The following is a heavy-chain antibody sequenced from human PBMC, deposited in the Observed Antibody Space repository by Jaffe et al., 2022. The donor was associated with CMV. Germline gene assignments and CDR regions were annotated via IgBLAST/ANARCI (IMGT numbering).Heavy chain of an antibody. CDR2: IRSELDGGTT. CDR3: ATEAMWIQIWSKPDV. D-gene: IGHD5-18*01. V-gene: IGHV3-15*05. J-gene: IGHJ6*02. Sequence: EVQLVQSGGGLVEPGGSLRLSCAASGFTLKNAWMTWVRQAPGKGLEWVGRIRSELDGGTTDCAAPVKGRFNISRDDSNNMVYLQMNSLKIEDTAVYYCATEAMWIQIWSKPDVWGQGTMVTVSS. CDR1: GFTLKNAW.